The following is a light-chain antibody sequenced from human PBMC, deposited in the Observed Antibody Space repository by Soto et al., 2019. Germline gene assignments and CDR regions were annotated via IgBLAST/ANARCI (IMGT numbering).Light chain of an antibody. Sequence: EFVLTQSPGTLSFSPGERATLSCRASQSITNNYLAWYQQKAGQVPRLLRYGASTRPTGIPDRFSGNGSGTDFTLTTTPLDPDDFAVYYGQHYGSSPRTFGQGTKGEIK. CDR1: QSITNNY. V-gene: IGKV3-20*01. CDR3: QHYGSSPRT. J-gene: IGKJ1*01. CDR2: GAS.